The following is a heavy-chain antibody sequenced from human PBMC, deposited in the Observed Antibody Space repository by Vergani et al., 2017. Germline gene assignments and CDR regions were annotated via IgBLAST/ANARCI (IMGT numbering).Heavy chain of an antibody. CDR3: AREGAGGFNLGH. CDR1: GGFTRSHKW. Sequence: QVHLQESGPGLVKPPGTLSLTCVVSGGFTRSHKWWSWVRRSPGKGLAGIGETYESETSNYNPSLNSRVTISVDKSTNQCSLKWNSVTAADSGLYYCAREGAGGFNLGHWGQGTLVTVSS. V-gene: IGHV4-4*03. CDR2: TYESETS. J-gene: IGHJ4*02. D-gene: IGHD3-10*01.